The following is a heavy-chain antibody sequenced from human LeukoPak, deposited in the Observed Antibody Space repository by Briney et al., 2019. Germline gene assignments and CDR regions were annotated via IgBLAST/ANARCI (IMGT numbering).Heavy chain of an antibody. CDR3: ASGTYYYDSSGYSFDY. CDR1: GGSFSGYY. CDR2: INHSGST. Sequence: PSETLSLTCAVCGGSFSGYYWSWIRQPPGKGLEWIGEINHSGSTNYNPSLKSRVTISVDTSKNQFSLKLSSVTAADTAVYYCASGTYYYDSSGYSFDYWGQGTLVTVSS. J-gene: IGHJ4*02. D-gene: IGHD3-22*01. V-gene: IGHV4-34*01.